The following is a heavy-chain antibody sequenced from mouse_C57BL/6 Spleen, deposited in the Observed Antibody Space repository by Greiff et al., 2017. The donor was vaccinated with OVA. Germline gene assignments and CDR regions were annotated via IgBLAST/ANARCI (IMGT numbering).Heavy chain of an antibody. V-gene: IGHV1-50*01. Sequence: QVQLQQPGAELVKPGASVKLSCKASGYTFTSYWMQWVKQRPGQGLEWIGEIDPSDSYTNYNQKFKGKATLTVDTSSSTAYMQHSSLTSEDSAVYYCARARVQLRLFDYWGQGTTLTVSS. CDR3: ARARVQLRLFDY. CDR1: GYTFTSYW. CDR2: IDPSDSYT. D-gene: IGHD3-2*02. J-gene: IGHJ2*01.